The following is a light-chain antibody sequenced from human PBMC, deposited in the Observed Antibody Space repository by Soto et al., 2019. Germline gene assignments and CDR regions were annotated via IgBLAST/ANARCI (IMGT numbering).Light chain of an antibody. CDR2: GAS. CDR3: QQRSSWPIT. V-gene: IGKV3-11*01. Sequence: PGERSTLSFRARQSVSSSYLAWYQQKPGQAPRLLIYGASNRATGIPARFSGSGSGTDFTLTISSLEPEDFAVYYCQQRSSWPITFGQGTRLEIK. J-gene: IGKJ5*01. CDR1: QSVSSSY.